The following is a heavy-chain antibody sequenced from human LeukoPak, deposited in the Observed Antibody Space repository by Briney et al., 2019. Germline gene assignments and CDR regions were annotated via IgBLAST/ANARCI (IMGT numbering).Heavy chain of an antibody. Sequence: ASVNVSCKASGYTFTSYDINWVRQATGQGLEWMGWMNPNSGNTGYAQKFQGRVTMTRNTSISTAYMELSSLRSEDTAVYYCARRVMVRGVLLIWFDPGAREPWSPSPQ. J-gene: IGHJ5*02. D-gene: IGHD3-10*01. V-gene: IGHV1-8*01. CDR1: GYTFTSYD. CDR2: MNPNSGNT. CDR3: ARRVMVRGVLLIWFDP.